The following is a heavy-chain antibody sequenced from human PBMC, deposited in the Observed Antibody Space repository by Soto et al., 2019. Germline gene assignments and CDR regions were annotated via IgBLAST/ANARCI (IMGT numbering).Heavy chain of an antibody. D-gene: IGHD6-19*01. Sequence: GASVKVSCKASGFTFTSSAVHWVRQARGQRLEWIGWIVVGSGNTNYAQKFQERVTITRDMSTSTAYMELSSLRSEDTAVYYCAADRAYSSGWYGSGYYGMDVWGQGTTVTVSS. J-gene: IGHJ6*02. V-gene: IGHV1-58*01. CDR2: IVVGSGNT. CDR1: GFTFTSSA. CDR3: AADRAYSSGWYGSGYYGMDV.